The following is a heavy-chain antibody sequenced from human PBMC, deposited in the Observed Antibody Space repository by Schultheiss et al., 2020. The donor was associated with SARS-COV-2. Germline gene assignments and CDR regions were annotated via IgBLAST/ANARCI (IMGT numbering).Heavy chain of an antibody. V-gene: IGHV3-53*01. D-gene: IGHD4-11*01. CDR3: AKAFTVTWPHRFDY. CDR1: GFTVSSNY. J-gene: IGHJ4*02. CDR2: IYSGGST. Sequence: GESLKISCAASGFTVSSNYMSWVRQAPGKGLEWVSVIYSGGSTYYADSVKGRFTISRDNSNNTLFLLVSTLSAADTALYYCAKAFTVTWPHRFDYWGQGTLVTVSS.